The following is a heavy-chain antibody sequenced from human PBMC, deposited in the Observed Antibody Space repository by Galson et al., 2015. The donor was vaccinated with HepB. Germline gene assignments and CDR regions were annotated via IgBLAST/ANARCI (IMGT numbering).Heavy chain of an antibody. Sequence: SVKVSCKASEYTFTGYYMHWVRQAPGQGLEWMGWINPNSGGTNYAQKFQGWVTMTRDTSISTAYMELSRLRSDDTAVYYCAREKGDGYSEDFDYWGQGTLVTVSS. D-gene: IGHD5-24*01. CDR2: INPNSGGT. V-gene: IGHV1-2*04. J-gene: IGHJ4*02. CDR1: EYTFTGYY. CDR3: AREKGDGYSEDFDY.